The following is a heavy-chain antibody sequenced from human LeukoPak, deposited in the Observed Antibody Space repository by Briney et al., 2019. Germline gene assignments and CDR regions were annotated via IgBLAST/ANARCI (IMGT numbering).Heavy chain of an antibody. D-gene: IGHD3-9*01. CDR2: IYSGGST. CDR3: ANGKGYFEF. CDR1: GFTVNNNY. Sequence: PGGSLRLSRAASGFTVNNNYMSWVRKAPGKGLEWVSVIYSGGSTFYADSVKGRLTISRDNSKNTLYLHMDRLKAEDTAVYYCANGKGYFEFWGQGTLVTVSS. V-gene: IGHV3-66*01. J-gene: IGHJ4*02.